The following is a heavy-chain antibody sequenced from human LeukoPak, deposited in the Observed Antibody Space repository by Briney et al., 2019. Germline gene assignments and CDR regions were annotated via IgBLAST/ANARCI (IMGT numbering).Heavy chain of an antibody. Sequence: PGGSLRLSCAASGFTFSSYAMRWVRQAPGKALEWVSAISGSGGSTYYADSVKGRFTISRDNSKNTLYLQMNSLRAEDTAVYYCAKDFDYGDYPRSTGSEDYWGQRTLVTVSS. J-gene: IGHJ4*02. CDR1: GFTFSSYA. CDR3: AKDFDYGDYPRSTGSEDY. D-gene: IGHD4-17*01. CDR2: ISGSGGST. V-gene: IGHV3-23*01.